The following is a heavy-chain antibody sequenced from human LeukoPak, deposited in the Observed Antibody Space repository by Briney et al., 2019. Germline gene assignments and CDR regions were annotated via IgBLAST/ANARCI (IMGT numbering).Heavy chain of an antibody. V-gene: IGHV3-21*01. CDR1: GFIFTSFG. Sequence: PGGSLRLSCVASGFIFTSFGMNWVRQAPGKGLEWVSSITHGGQIYCADSVKGRFTISRDNTKNSVYLQMDNLRDDDTAVYFCARDDRYGSGTLGKRFDPWGQGTLVSVSS. CDR3: ARDDRYGSGTLGKRFDP. D-gene: IGHD3-10*01. CDR2: ITHGGQI. J-gene: IGHJ5*02.